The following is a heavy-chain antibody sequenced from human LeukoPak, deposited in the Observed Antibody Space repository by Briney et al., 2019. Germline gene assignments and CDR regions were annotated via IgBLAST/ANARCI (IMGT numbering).Heavy chain of an antibody. CDR2: IYYSGST. J-gene: IGHJ2*01. CDR1: GGSISSYY. CDR3: ARVHYYDSSGYYPYWYFDL. V-gene: IGHV4-59*01. Sequence: SETLSLTCTVSGGSISSYYWSWIRQPPGKGLEWIGYIYYSGSTNYSPSLKSRVTISVDTSKNQFSLKLSSVTAADTAVYYCARVHYYDSSGYYPYWYFDLWGRGTLVTVSS. D-gene: IGHD3-22*01.